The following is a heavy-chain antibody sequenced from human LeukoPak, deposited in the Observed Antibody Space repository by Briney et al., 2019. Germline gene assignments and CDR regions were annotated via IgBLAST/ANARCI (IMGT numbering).Heavy chain of an antibody. CDR3: ARQTRAYYDFWSGQYYFDD. J-gene: IGHJ4*02. D-gene: IGHD3-3*01. CDR2: IYPGDSDT. V-gene: IGHV5-51*01. Sequence: GESLKISCKGSGYGFTSYWIGWVRQMPGKGLEWMGIIYPGDSDTRYSPSFQGQVTISADKSISTAYLQWSSLKASDTAMYYCARQTRAYYDFWSGQYYFDDWGQGTLVTVSS. CDR1: GYGFTSYW.